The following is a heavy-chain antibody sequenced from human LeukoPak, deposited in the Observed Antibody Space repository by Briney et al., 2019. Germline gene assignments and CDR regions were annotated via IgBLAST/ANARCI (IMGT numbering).Heavy chain of an antibody. CDR2: ISNSNSYI. CDR1: GFTFSSYN. Sequence: GGSLRLSCAASGFTFSSYNMIWVRQAPGKGLEWVSFISNSNSYIYYADSVKGRFTVSRDNAKNSLYLQMSSLRAEDTAVYYCGSSEDGYIDYWGRGTLVTLSS. V-gene: IGHV3-21*01. CDR3: GSSEDGYIDY. D-gene: IGHD5-24*01. J-gene: IGHJ4*02.